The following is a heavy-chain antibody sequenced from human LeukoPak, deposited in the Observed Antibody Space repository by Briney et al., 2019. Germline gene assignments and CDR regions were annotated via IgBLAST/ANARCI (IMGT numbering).Heavy chain of an antibody. CDR3: ARAAYDILTGLPSGMDV. CDR2: INTNTGNP. J-gene: IGHJ6*02. V-gene: IGHV7-4-1*02. D-gene: IGHD3-9*01. CDR1: GYTFASYA. Sequence: ASVKVSCKASGYTFASYAMNWVRQAPGQGLEWMGWINTNTGNPTYAQGFTGRFVFSLDTSVSTAYLQISSLKAEDTAVYYCARAAYDILTGLPSGMDVWGQGTTVTVSS.